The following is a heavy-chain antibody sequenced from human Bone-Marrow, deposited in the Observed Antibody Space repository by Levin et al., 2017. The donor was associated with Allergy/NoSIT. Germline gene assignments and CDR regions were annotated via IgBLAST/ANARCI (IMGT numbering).Heavy chain of an antibody. V-gene: IGHV1-69*13. J-gene: IGHJ5*02. Sequence: PEASVKVSCKASGDSFSSYAISWVRQAPGQGLEWMGAILPMFGTPNYAQKFNGRVTITADESTTTAYMELTSLTSNDTAVYYCAREGGEGVGVIGGWFDPWGQGTLVTVSS. CDR2: ILPMFGTP. CDR3: AREGGEGVGVIGGWFDP. CDR1: GDSFSSYA. D-gene: IGHD3-16*02.